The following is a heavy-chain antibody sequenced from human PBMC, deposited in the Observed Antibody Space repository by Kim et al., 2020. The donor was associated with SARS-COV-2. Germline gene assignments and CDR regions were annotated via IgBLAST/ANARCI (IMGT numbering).Heavy chain of an antibody. CDR2: IIPIFGTA. CDR1: GGTFSSYA. Sequence: SVKVSCKASGGTFSSYAISWVRQAPGQGLEWMGGIIPIFGTANYAQKFQGRVTITADESTSTAYMELSSLRSEDTAVYYCARGGVIVDTAKTPYFDYWGQGTLVTVSS. CDR3: ARGGVIVDTAKTPYFDY. V-gene: IGHV1-69*13. J-gene: IGHJ4*02. D-gene: IGHD5-18*01.